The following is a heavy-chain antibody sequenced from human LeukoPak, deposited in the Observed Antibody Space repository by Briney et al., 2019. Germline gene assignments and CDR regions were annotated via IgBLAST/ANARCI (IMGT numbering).Heavy chain of an antibody. J-gene: IGHJ5*02. CDR2: INPSGGST. Sequence: GASVKVSCKASGYTFTSYYMHWVRQAPGQGLEWMGIINPSGGSTSYAQKFQGRVTMTRDMPTSTGYMELSSLRSEDTAVYYCARPRDFGTVGTWFDPWGQGTLVTVSS. D-gene: IGHD3/OR15-3a*01. CDR1: GYTFTSYY. CDR3: ARPRDFGTVGTWFDP. V-gene: IGHV1-46*01.